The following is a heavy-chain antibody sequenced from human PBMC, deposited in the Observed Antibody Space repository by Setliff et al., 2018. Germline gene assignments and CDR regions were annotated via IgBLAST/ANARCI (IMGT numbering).Heavy chain of an antibody. V-gene: IGHV1-2*02. Sequence: ASVKVSCKASGGTFSSYAISWVRQAPGQGLEWMGGINAKTGDTNYAQKFQGRITLTRDTSITTGYMELATLRSDDTAVYYCARARHFGMDVWGQGTTVTVSS. CDR1: GGTFSSYA. CDR3: ARARHFGMDV. J-gene: IGHJ6*02. CDR2: INAKTGDT.